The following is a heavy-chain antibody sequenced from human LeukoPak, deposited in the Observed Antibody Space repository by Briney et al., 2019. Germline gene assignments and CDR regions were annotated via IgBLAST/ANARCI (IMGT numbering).Heavy chain of an antibody. J-gene: IGHJ4*02. Sequence: PSETLSLTCTVSGGSISSYYWSWIRQPPGKGLEWIGYIYYSGSTNYNPSLKSRVTISVDTSKNQFSLQLNSVTPEDTAVYYCARTPLIAVVGKVFDYWGQGTLVTVSS. CDR3: ARTPLIAVVGKVFDY. CDR1: GGSISSYY. V-gene: IGHV4-59*12. CDR2: IYYSGST. D-gene: IGHD6-19*01.